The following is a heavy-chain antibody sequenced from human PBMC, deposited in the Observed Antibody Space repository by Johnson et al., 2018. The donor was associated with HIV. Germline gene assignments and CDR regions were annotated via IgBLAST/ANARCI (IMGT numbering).Heavy chain of an antibody. CDR1: RFTFSSYG. CDR3: ARVPPWALGATGWLDAFDI. Sequence: QVQLVESGGGVVQPGRSLRLSCAASRFTFSSYGMHWVRQAPGKGLEWAAVISYDGGNKYYADSVKGRLTISRDNSKNTLYLQMNSLRAEDTAVYYCARVPPWALGATGWLDAFDIWGQGTMVTVSS. V-gene: IGHV3-30*03. J-gene: IGHJ3*02. D-gene: IGHD1-26*01. CDR2: ISYDGGNK.